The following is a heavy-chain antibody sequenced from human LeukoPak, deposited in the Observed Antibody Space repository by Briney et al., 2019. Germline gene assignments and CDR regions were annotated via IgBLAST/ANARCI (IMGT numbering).Heavy chain of an antibody. J-gene: IGHJ4*02. Sequence: SQTLSLTCTVSSGSISSGGYYWSWIRQHPGKVLEWIGYIYYSGSTFYNPSLKSRVTISVNTSKNQFSLKLSSVTAADTAVYYCAREMYSSSFGYFDYWGQGTLVTVSS. CDR3: AREMYSSSFGYFDY. CDR1: SGSISSGGYY. CDR2: IYYSGST. D-gene: IGHD6-6*01. V-gene: IGHV4-31*03.